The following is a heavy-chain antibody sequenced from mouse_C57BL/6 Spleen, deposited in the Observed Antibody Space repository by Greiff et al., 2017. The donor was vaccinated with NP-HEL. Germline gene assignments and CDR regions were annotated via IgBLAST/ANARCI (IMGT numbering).Heavy chain of an antibody. Sequence: LVKPGASVKISCKASGYSFTDYNMNWVKQSNGKSLEWIGVINPNYGTTSYNQKFKGKATLTVDQSSSTAYMQLNSLTSYASAVSYCARSGYGSSFAYWGHGTLVTVSA. CDR2: INPNYGTT. D-gene: IGHD1-1*01. CDR1: GYSFTDYN. CDR3: ARSGYGSSFAY. V-gene: IGHV1-39*01. J-gene: IGHJ3*01.